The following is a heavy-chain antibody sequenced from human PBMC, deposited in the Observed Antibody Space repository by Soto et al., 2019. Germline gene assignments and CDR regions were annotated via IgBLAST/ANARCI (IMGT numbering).Heavy chain of an antibody. V-gene: IGHV1-69*01. D-gene: IGHD3-10*01. J-gene: IGHJ6*02. CDR1: GGTFSSYA. CDR3: AREHGSYGSGSYSNGMDV. CDR2: IIPIFGTA. Sequence: QVQLVQSGAEVKKPGSSVKVSCKASGGTFSSYAISWVRQAPGQGLEWMGGIIPIFGTANYAQKFQGRVTITADESTSTAYMELSSLRSEDTAVYYCAREHGSYGSGSYSNGMDVWGQGTTVTVSS.